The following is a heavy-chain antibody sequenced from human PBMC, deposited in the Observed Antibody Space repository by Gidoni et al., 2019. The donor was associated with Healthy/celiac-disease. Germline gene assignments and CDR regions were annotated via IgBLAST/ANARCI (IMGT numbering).Heavy chain of an antibody. CDR3: ARDPSSYYYDSSGYYSPLFDY. Sequence: QVQLVQSGAEVKKPGASVQVSCKASGYTFTSYAMHWARQAPGQRLEWIGWINAGNGNTKYSQKFQGRVTITRDTSASTAYMELSSLRSEDTAVYYCARDPSSYYYDSSGYYSPLFDYWGQGTLVTVSS. V-gene: IGHV1-3*01. D-gene: IGHD3-22*01. CDR2: INAGNGNT. J-gene: IGHJ4*02. CDR1: GYTFTSYA.